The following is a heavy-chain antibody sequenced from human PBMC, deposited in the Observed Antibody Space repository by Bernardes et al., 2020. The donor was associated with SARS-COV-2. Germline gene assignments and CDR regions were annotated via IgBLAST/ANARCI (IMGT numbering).Heavy chain of an antibody. CDR1: GFCFSTSC. CDR3: ARAGQFYFEY. J-gene: IGHJ4*02. CDR2: INSDGSVI. V-gene: IGHV3-74*01. Sequence: GGSLRLSCAASGFCFSTSCVHWVHQTPGKGLVWVSRINSDGSVIDYADSVKGRFTISRDNAKNTLYLQMNSLRADDTAVYYCARAGQFYFEYWGQGTLVTVSS.